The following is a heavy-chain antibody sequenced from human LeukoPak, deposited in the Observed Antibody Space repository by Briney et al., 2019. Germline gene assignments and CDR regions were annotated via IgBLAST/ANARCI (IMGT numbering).Heavy chain of an antibody. J-gene: IGHJ4*02. Sequence: SETLSLTCAVSGGSFSGYYWTWIRQPPGKGLEWIGEVNHSGSSNYNPSLKSRVTISLDTSKNQLSLKLNSVTAADTAVYYCARDLGYCSGGSCDHFDYWGQGTLVTVSS. CDR1: GGSFSGYY. CDR2: VNHSGSS. D-gene: IGHD2-15*01. V-gene: IGHV4-34*01. CDR3: ARDLGYCSGGSCDHFDY.